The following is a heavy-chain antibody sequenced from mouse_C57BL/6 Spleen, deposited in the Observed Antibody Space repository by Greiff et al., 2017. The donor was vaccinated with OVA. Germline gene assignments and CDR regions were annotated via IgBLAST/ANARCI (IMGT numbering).Heavy chain of an antibody. CDR2: ISYDGSN. Sequence: DVHLVESGPGLVKPSQSLSLTCSVTGYSITRGYYWNWIRQFPGNKLEWMGYISYDGSNNYNPSLKNRISITRDTSKNQFFLKLNSVTTEDTATYYCARDDGYYEAMDYWGQGTSVTVSS. D-gene: IGHD2-3*01. CDR1: GYSITRGYY. J-gene: IGHJ4*01. V-gene: IGHV3-6*01. CDR3: ARDDGYYEAMDY.